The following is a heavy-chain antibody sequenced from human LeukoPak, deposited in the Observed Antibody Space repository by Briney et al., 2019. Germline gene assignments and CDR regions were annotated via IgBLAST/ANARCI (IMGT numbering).Heavy chain of an antibody. V-gene: IGHV3-33*01. J-gene: IGHJ6*04. CDR1: GFTFSSDG. D-gene: IGHD6-13*01. CDR2: IWYDGSNK. CDR3: ARPGSSSWTTYYYYGMDV. Sequence: GGSLTLSCAASGFTFSSDGMHWVRQAPGKGLEGVAVIWYDGSNKYYADSVKGRFTISRDNSKNTLYLQMNSLRAEDTAVYYCARPGSSSWTTYYYYGMDVWGKGTTVTVCS.